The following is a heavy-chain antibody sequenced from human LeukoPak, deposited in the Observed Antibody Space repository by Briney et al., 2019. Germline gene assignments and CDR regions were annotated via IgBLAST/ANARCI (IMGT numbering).Heavy chain of an antibody. Sequence: SETLSLTCAVYGGSFSGYYWSWIRQPPGKGLEWIGEINHSGSTNYNPSLKSRVTISVDTSKNQFSLKLSSVTAADTAVYYCARLRRGYSYGSSTYYYYMDVWGKGTTVTVFS. CDR3: ARLRRGYSYGSSTYYYYMDV. V-gene: IGHV4-34*01. CDR2: INHSGST. CDR1: GGSFSGYY. J-gene: IGHJ6*03. D-gene: IGHD5-18*01.